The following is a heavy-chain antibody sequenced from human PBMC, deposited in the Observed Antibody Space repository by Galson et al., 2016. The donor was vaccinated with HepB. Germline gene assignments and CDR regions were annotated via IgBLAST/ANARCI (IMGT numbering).Heavy chain of an antibody. J-gene: IGHJ4*01. CDR1: GGSISSSGHY. CDR3: ARTAARLHFDS. D-gene: IGHD6-6*01. CDR2: IYNSEHT. V-gene: IGHV4-39*01. Sequence: ETLSLTCAVSGGSISSSGHYWGWIRQPPGKGLEWIGSIYNSEHTFYNPSLKSRVTISVDTSKNQFSLKLSSVTAADTAVYYCARTAARLHFDSWGQGTLVTVSS.